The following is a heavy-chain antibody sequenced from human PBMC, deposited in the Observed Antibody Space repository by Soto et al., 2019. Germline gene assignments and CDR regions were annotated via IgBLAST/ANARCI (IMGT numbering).Heavy chain of an antibody. J-gene: IGHJ5*02. V-gene: IGHV4-39*01. CDR3: ARHGSS. CDR2: IYYSGQT. Sequence: SETLSLTCSVSGVSISDSSYYWGWIRQPPGKGLQWIGSIYYSGQTYYNPSLKSRVTISIDRSKNQIALNLTSVTATDTAFYYCARHGSSWGQGTLVT. CDR1: GVSISDSSYY.